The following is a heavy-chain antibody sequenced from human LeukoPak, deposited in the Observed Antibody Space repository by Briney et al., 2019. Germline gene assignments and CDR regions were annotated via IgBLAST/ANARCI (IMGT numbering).Heavy chain of an antibody. CDR2: ISGGGGNT. CDR1: GFTFSSYA. J-gene: IGHJ4*02. Sequence: GSLRLSCAASGFTFSSYAMTWVRQAPGKGLEWVSGISGGGGNTYYADSVKGRFTISRDNSKNTLYLQMNTLRAEDTAVYYCAKDLQLIMLGYFDYWGQGTLVTVSS. CDR3: AKDLQLIMLGYFDY. V-gene: IGHV3-23*01. D-gene: IGHD2-8*01.